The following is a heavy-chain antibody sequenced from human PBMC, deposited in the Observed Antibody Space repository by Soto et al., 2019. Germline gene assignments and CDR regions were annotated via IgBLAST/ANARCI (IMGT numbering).Heavy chain of an antibody. D-gene: IGHD2-2*01. CDR3: AGGGVLGYCSSTSCRGLDY. V-gene: IGHV4-61*01. CDR1: GGSVSSGSYY. Sequence: PSETLSLTRTVSGGSVSSGSYYWSWIRQPPGKGLEWIGYIYYSGSTNYNPSLKSRVTISVDTSKNQFSLKLSSVTAADTAVYYCAGGGVLGYCSSTSCRGLDYWGQGTLVTVSS. J-gene: IGHJ4*02. CDR2: IYYSGST.